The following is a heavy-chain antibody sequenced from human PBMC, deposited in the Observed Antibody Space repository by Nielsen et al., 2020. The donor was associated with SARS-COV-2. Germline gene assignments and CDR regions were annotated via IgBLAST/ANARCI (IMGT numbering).Heavy chain of an antibody. D-gene: IGHD3-10*01. CDR2: IYYSGST. CDR3: ARVFTMVRGVIKRENYFDY. CDR1: GGSFSSYY. Sequence: SETLSLTCAVYGGSFSSYYWSWIRQPPGKGLEWIGYIYYSGSTNYNPSLKSRVTISVDTSKNQFSLKLSSVTAADTAVYYCARVFTMVRGVIKRENYFDYWGQGTLVTVSS. J-gene: IGHJ4*02. V-gene: IGHV4-59*01.